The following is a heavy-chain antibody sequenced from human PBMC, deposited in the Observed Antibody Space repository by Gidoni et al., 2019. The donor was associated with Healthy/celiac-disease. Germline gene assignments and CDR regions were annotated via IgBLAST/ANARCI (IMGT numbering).Heavy chain of an antibody. J-gene: IGHJ4*02. CDR3: ARDLRKWELLGGFDY. CDR2: ISYDGSNK. Sequence: QVQLVESGGGVVKPGRSLRLSCADYGFTLRSYAMNWVRQAPGKGLEWVAVISYDGSNKYYADSVKGRFTISRDNSKNTLYLQMNSLRAEDTAVYYCARDLRKWELLGGFDYWGQGTLVTVSS. V-gene: IGHV3-30-3*01. D-gene: IGHD1-26*01. CDR1: GFTLRSYA.